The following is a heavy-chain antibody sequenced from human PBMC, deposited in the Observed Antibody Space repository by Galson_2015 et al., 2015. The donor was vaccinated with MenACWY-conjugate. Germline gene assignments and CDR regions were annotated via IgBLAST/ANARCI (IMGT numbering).Heavy chain of an antibody. CDR3: ASSSGWYNNWFDP. D-gene: IGHD6-19*01. V-gene: IGHV1-46*01. CDR2: INPSGGST. J-gene: IGHJ5*02. Sequence: KVSCKASGYTFTSYYMHWVRQAPGQGLEWMGIINPSGGSTSYAQKFQGRVTMTRDTSTSTVYMELSSLRSEDTAVYYCASSSGWYNNWFDPWGQGTLVTVSS. CDR1: GYTFTSYY.